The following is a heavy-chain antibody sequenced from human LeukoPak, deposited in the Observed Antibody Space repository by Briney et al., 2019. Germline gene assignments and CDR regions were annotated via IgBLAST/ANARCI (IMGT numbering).Heavy chain of an antibody. CDR1: GFTLSSSI. J-gene: IGHJ3*01. V-gene: IGHV3-23*01. Sequence: GGSLRLSCVASGFTLSSSIMSWVRQAPGKGLEWVSTIHGSDDSTFYGDSVKGRFSISRDSSKNTLYLQMISLRAEDTAVYWCAKGGWEAWGQGTMVTVSS. CDR3: AKGGWEA. D-gene: IGHD1-26*01. CDR2: IHGSDDST.